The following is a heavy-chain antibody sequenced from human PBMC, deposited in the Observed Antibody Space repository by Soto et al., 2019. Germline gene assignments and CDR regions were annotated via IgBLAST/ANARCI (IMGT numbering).Heavy chain of an antibody. J-gene: IGHJ6*02. CDR1: GFSLNTGGLG. CDR2: IYWNNDK. CDR3: AHSRCGCDCLQSYSSHYYYGMDV. Sequence: SGPTLVNPTQPLTLTCTFSGFSLNTGGLGVGWIRQPPGKALEWLALIYWNNDKRYSPSLKSRLTITKETSKNKVVLKITNMKPVDTATYFCAHSRCGCDCLQSYSSHYYYGMDVWGQGTTVTVSS. V-gene: IGHV2-5*01. D-gene: IGHD2-21*02.